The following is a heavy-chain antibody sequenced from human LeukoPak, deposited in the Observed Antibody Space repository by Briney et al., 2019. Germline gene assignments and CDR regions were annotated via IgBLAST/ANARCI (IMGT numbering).Heavy chain of an antibody. J-gene: IGHJ4*02. CDR3: ASSGPYYDSSGYKY. Sequence: SVKASCKASGGTFSSYAISWVRQAPGQGLEWMGRIIPILGIANYAQKFQGRVTITADKSTSTAYMELSSLRSEDTAVYYCASSGPYYDSSGYKYWGQGTLVTVSS. V-gene: IGHV1-69*04. CDR2: IIPILGIA. CDR1: GGTFSSYA. D-gene: IGHD3-22*01.